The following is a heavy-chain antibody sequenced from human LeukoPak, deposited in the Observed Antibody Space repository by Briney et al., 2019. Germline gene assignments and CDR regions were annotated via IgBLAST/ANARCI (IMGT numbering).Heavy chain of an antibody. J-gene: IGHJ5*02. CDR3: ARWDGDYEGAEWFDL. CDR1: GFTFSRYS. V-gene: IGHV3-21*01. Sequence: GGSLRLSCAAFGFTFSRYSMNWVRQAPGKGLEWVSSISSSSSYIYYADSVKGRFTISRDNAKNSLYLQMNSLRAEDTAVYYCARWDGDYEGAEWFDLWGQGTLVTVSS. CDR2: ISSSSSYI. D-gene: IGHD4-17*01.